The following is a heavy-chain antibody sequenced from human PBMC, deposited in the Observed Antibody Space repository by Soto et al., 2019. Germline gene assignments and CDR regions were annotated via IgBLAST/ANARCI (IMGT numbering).Heavy chain of an antibody. CDR2: IIPIFGTA. CDR3: ARTDIVVVPAAGPGPADY. Sequence: SVKVSCKASGGTFSSYAISWVRQAPGQGLEWMGGIIPIFGTANYAQKFQGRVTITADESTSTAYMELSSLRSEDTAVYYCARTDIVVVPAAGPGPADYWGQGTLVTVSS. J-gene: IGHJ4*02. V-gene: IGHV1-69*13. D-gene: IGHD2-2*01. CDR1: GGTFSSYA.